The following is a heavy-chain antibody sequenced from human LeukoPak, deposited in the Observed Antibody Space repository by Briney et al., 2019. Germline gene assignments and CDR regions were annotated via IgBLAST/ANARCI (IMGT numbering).Heavy chain of an antibody. D-gene: IGHD5-24*01. CDR2: INPNSGGT. CDR1: GYTFTGYY. CDR3: ARDMRDGFNWFDP. Sequence: ASVKVSCKASGYTFTGYYMHGVRQAPGQGLEWMGGINPNSGGTNYAQKLWGRVTMNRDTSISTAYMELSRLRSDDTAVYYCARDMRDGFNWFDPWGQGTLVTVSS. J-gene: IGHJ5*02. V-gene: IGHV1-2*02.